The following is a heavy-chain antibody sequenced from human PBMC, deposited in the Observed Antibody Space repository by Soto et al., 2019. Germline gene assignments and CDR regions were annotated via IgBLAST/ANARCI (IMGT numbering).Heavy chain of an antibody. J-gene: IGHJ3*02. CDR3: ARGYYDFWSGYYTGGAFDI. CDR2: IKQDGSEK. D-gene: IGHD3-3*01. CDR1: GFTISSYW. V-gene: IGHV3-7*01. Sequence: EVQLVESGGGLVQPGGSLRLSCAASGFTISSYWMSWVRQAPGKGLEWVANIKQDGSEKYYVDSVKGRFTISRDNAKNSLYLQMNSLRAEYTAVYYWARGYYDFWSGYYTGGAFDIWGQGTMVIVSS.